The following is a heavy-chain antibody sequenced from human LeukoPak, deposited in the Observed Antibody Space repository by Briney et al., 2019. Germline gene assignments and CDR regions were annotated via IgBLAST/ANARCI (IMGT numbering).Heavy chain of an antibody. CDR2: ISGSGGST. D-gene: IGHD5/OR15-5a*01. CDR3: AKDRVYLREFDY. J-gene: IGHJ4*02. V-gene: IGHV3-23*01. CDR1: GFSFTTYA. Sequence: GGSLRLSCAASGFSFTTYAMSWVRQAPGKGLEWVSFISGSGGSTFYADSVKGRFTISRDNSKNTLYLQMNSLRAEDTAVYYCAKDRVYLREFDYWGQGTLVTVSS.